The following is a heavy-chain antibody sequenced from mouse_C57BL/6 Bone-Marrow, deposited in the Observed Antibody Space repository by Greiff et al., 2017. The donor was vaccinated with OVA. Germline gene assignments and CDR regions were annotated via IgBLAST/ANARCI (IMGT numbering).Heavy chain of an antibody. CDR1: GFNIKDYY. J-gene: IGHJ2*01. CDR2: IDPEDGDT. CDR3: ARATVVAPFDY. Sequence: VQLQQSGAELVKPGASVKLSCTASGFNIKDYYMHWVKQRTEQGLEWIGRIDPEDGDTKYAPKFQGKATITADTSSNTAYLQLSSLTSEDTAVYYGARATVVAPFDYWGQGTTLTVSS. V-gene: IGHV14-2*01. D-gene: IGHD1-1*01.